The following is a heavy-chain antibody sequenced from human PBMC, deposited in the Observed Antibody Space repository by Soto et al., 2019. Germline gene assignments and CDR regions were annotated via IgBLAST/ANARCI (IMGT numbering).Heavy chain of an antibody. CDR1: GYTFTSYY. D-gene: IGHD5-18*01. CDR3: AGGRYSGGYNY. J-gene: IGHJ4*02. CDR2: INPGGGST. Sequence: QVQLVQSGAEVKKPGASVKVSCKASGYTFTSYYMHWVRQAPGQGLECMGIINPGGGSTSYAQKFQGRVTMTRDTSTSTVYMELSSLRSEDTAVYYCAGGRYSGGYNYWGQGTLVTVSS. V-gene: IGHV1-46*01.